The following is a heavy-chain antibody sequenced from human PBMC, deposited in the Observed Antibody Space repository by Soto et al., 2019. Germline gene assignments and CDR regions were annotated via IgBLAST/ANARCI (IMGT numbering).Heavy chain of an antibody. CDR2: ITSTSGYT. CDR3: ATDGARVIIGGGGTFDI. CDR1: GINFSDYY. D-gene: IGHD3-16*01. V-gene: IGHV3-11*05. Sequence: QVQLVESGGGLVKPGGSLRLSCAASGINFSDYYMNWIRQAPGKGLEWISYITSTSGYTKYADSVKGRFTISRDNAKNSLYLQMNSLRAEDTAVYYCATDGARVIIGGGGTFDIWGPGTKVTVSS. J-gene: IGHJ3*02.